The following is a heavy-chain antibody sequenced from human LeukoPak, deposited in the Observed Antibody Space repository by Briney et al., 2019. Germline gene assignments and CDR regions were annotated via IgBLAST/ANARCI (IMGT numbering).Heavy chain of an antibody. D-gene: IGHD3-22*01. Sequence: GASVKVSCKTSGGTFSNYAISWVRQAPGQGLEWMGVIIPIFDTPNYAQKWQGRVTITTDEFTSTAYMELRSLRSEDTAVYYCASQLFHLDSSGYSLDALDIWGQGTMVTVSS. CDR1: GGTFSNYA. J-gene: IGHJ3*02. CDR2: IIPIFDTP. V-gene: IGHV1-69*05. CDR3: ASQLFHLDSSGYSLDALDI.